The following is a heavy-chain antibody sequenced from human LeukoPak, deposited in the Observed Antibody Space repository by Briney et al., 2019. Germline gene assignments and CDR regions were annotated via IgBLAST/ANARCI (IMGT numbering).Heavy chain of an antibody. CDR2: INTDGSNT. V-gene: IGHV3-74*01. CDR3: VVWGEDRSGHRFDF. CDR1: GFTFDYYW. J-gene: IGHJ4*02. Sequence: GGSLRLSCAASGFTFDYYWMRWVRQALGKGLMWVSRINTDGSNTHYADSVKGRFTISRDNAKNTLYLQMNGLRVEDTAVYYCVVWGEDRSGHRFDFWGQGTLVTVSS. D-gene: IGHD3-22*01.